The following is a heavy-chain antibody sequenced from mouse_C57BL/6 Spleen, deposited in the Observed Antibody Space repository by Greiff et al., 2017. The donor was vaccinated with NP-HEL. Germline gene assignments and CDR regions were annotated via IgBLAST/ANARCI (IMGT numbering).Heavy chain of an antibody. Sequence: VQLQQSGAELVKPGAPVKLSCTASGFNIKDYYMHWVKQRTEQGLEWIGRIDPEDGETKYAPKFQGKATITADTSSNTAYLQLSSLTSEDTAVYYCASGSSSAWFAYWGQGTLVTVSA. CDR3: ASGSSSAWFAY. CDR2: IDPEDGET. CDR1: GFNIKDYY. J-gene: IGHJ3*01. V-gene: IGHV14-2*01. D-gene: IGHD1-1*01.